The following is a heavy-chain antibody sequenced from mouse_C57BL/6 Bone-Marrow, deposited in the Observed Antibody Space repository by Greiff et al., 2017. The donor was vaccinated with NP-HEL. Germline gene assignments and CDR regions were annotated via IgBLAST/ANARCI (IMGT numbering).Heavy chain of an antibody. V-gene: IGHV1-69*01. CDR2: IDPSDSYT. CDR3: ARDGYYEFAY. CDR1: GYTFTSYW. J-gene: IGHJ3*01. D-gene: IGHD2-3*01. Sequence: QVQLQQPGAELVMPGASVKLSRKASGYTFTSYWMHWVKQRPGQGLEWIGEIDPSDSYTNYNQKFKGKSTLTVDKSSSTAYMQLSSLTSEDSAVYYCARDGYYEFAYWGQGTLVTVSA.